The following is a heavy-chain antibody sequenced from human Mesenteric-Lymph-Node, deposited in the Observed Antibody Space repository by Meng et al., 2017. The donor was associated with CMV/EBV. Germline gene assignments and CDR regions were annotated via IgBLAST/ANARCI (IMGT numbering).Heavy chain of an antibody. CDR1: GFIFTTSY. CDR2: INLSTANT. CDR3: ARGASGYYRTFQY. Sequence: CRAAGFIFTTSYMQWGRQAPGQGVEWMGVINLSTANTSLEQKFQGRVTMNRDTSTATVYMELNSLRSEDTAIYYCARGASGYYRTFQYWGQGTLVTVSS. V-gene: IGHV1-46*01. D-gene: IGHD3-22*01. J-gene: IGHJ4*02.